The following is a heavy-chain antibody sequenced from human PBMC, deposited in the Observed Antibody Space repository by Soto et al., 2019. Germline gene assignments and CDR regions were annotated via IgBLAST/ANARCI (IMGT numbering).Heavy chain of an antibody. D-gene: IGHD3-16*01. Sequence: GGSLRLSCAASGFTFSDYSMNWVRQAPGKGLEWVSYIGRGSGIINYADSVKGRFTVSRDDATKSLYLQMNSLRAEDTAVYYCSRDHYYAFDWWGQGTLVTVSS. V-gene: IGHV3-48*01. CDR3: SRDHYYAFDW. CDR1: GFTFSDYS. CDR2: IGRGSGII. J-gene: IGHJ4*02.